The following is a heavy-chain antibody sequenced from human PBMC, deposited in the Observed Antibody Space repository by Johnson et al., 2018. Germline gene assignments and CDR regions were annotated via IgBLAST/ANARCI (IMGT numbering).Heavy chain of an antibody. Sequence: QLVESGGGVVQPGRSLRLSCTASGFTFSSYGMHWVRQAPGKGLEWVAVISYDGSNKYYADSVKGRFTISRDNSKNTLYLQMNSLRAEDTAVYYCAKDGGYYYYYYMDVWGKGTTVTVSS. CDR2: ISYDGSNK. D-gene: IGHD3-16*01. J-gene: IGHJ6*03. V-gene: IGHV3-30*18. CDR3: AKDGGYYYYYYMDV. CDR1: GFTFSSYG.